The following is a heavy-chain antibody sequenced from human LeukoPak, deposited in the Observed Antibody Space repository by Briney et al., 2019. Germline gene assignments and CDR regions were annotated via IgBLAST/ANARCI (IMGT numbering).Heavy chain of an antibody. Sequence: SETLSLTCTVSGGSISSYYWSWIRQPPGKGLEWIGYIYYSGSTNYNPSLKSRVTISVDTPKNQFSLKLSSVTAADTAVYYCAAKYGDYAGAFDIWGQGTMVTVSS. D-gene: IGHD4-17*01. CDR3: AAKYGDYAGAFDI. J-gene: IGHJ3*02. V-gene: IGHV4-59*01. CDR1: GGSISSYY. CDR2: IYYSGST.